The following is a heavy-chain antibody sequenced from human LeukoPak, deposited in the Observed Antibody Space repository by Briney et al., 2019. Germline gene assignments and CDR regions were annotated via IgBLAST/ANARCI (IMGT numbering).Heavy chain of an antibody. J-gene: IGHJ3*02. CDR3: AREVRDAFDI. CDR1: GFTFSSYG. D-gene: IGHD3-10*01. V-gene: IGHV3-30*03. CDR2: ISYDGSNK. Sequence: PGRSLRLSCAASGFTFSSYGMHWVRQAPGKGLEWVAVISYDGSNKYYADSVKGRFTISRDNSKNTLYLQMNSLRAEDTAVYYCAREVRDAFDIWGQGTMVTVSS.